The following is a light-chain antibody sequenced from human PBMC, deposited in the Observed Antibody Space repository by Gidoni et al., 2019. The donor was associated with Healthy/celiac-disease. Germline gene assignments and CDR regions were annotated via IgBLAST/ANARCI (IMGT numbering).Light chain of an antibody. V-gene: IGKV3-20*01. CDR3: QQYGSSPLFT. Sequence: EIVLTQSPGTLSLSPGERANLSCRASQSVSSRYLDWDQQNPGQAPRLLICGASSRATGIPDRFSGSGVGTAFTLTISRLEPEDFAVYYCQQYGSSPLFTFGPXTKVDIK. CDR1: QSVSSRY. J-gene: IGKJ3*01. CDR2: GAS.